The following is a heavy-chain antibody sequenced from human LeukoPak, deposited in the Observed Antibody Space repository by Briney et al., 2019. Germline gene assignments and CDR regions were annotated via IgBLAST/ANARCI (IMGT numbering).Heavy chain of an antibody. CDR2: TRNKANSYTT. J-gene: IGHJ4*02. CDR3: ARDGGVTFGSGLYYFDY. CDR1: GFTFSDHY. V-gene: IGHV3-72*01. Sequence: GGSLRLSCAASGFTFSDHYMDWVRQAPGKGLEWVGRTRNKANSYTTEYAASVKGKFTISRDDSKNSLYLQMNSLKTEDTAVYYCARDGGVTFGSGLYYFDYWGQGTLVTVSS. D-gene: IGHD6-19*01.